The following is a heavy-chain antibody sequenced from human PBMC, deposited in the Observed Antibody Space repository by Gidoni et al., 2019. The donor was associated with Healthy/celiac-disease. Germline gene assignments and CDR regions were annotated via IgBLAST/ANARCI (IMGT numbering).Heavy chain of an antibody. J-gene: IGHJ6*02. Sequence: EVQLLESGGGLVQPGGSLSLSCAASGSTFSRYAMSWVRQAPGKGLEWVSAISGSGGSTYYADSVKGRFTISRDNSKNTLYLQMNSLRAEDTAVYYCAKDLSWFRRYYYGMDVWGQGTTVTVSS. V-gene: IGHV3-23*01. CDR3: AKDLSWFRRYYYGMDV. CDR1: GSTFSRYA. D-gene: IGHD6-13*01. CDR2: ISGSGGST.